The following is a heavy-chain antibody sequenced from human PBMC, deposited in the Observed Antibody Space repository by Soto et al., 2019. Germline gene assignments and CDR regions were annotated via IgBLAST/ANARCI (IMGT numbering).Heavy chain of an antibody. CDR1: GGTFRNHV. CDR3: ARDLEFRDGNISHLDY. V-gene: IGHV1-69*13. CDR2: IIPIIGTP. J-gene: IGHJ4*02. Sequence: ASVKVSCKASGGTFRNHVFNWVRQAPGQGREWMGGIIPIIGTPNYAQKFQGRVTITADASTNTVYLDVSSLRSQDTAVYYCARDLEFRDGNISHLDYWGQGTLVTVYS. D-gene: IGHD3-10*01.